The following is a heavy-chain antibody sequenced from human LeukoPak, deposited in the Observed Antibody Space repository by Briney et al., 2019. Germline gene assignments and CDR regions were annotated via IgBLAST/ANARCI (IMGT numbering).Heavy chain of an antibody. Sequence: SETLSLTCAVYGGSFSGYYWSWIRQPPGKGLEWIGEINHSGSTNYNPSLKSRVTISVDTSKNQFSLKLSSVTAADTAVYYCARGSRPPYGWGQGTLVTVSS. D-gene: IGHD4-17*01. J-gene: IGHJ4*02. CDR2: INHSGST. V-gene: IGHV4-34*01. CDR1: GGSFSGYY. CDR3: ARGSRPPYG.